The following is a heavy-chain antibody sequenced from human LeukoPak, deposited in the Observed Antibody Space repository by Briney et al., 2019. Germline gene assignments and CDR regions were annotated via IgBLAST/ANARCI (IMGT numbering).Heavy chain of an antibody. J-gene: IGHJ5*02. Sequence: SQTLSLTCTVSGGSISNGGYYWSWIRQPPGKGLECIGYIYYSGNTNYNPSLKSRVTISVDTSKNQLSLKLTSVTAADTAVYYCARYGDTRFDPWGQGTLVTVSS. V-gene: IGHV4-61*08. D-gene: IGHD4-17*01. CDR3: ARYGDTRFDP. CDR2: IYYSGNT. CDR1: GGSISNGGYY.